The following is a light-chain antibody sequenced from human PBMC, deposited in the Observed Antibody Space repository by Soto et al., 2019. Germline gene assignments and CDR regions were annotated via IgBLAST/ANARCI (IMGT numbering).Light chain of an antibody. V-gene: IGLV2-11*01. CDR1: RSDVGRYNY. CDR2: DVY. Sequence: QSVLAQPRSVSGSPGQSVTISCTGTRSDVGRYNYVSWYQQHPGKAPKLMIFDVYKRPSGVPDRFSGSKSGNTASLTISGLQAEDEANYYCSSFKGTNSFVFGTGTKVTVL. J-gene: IGLJ1*01. CDR3: SSFKGTNSFV.